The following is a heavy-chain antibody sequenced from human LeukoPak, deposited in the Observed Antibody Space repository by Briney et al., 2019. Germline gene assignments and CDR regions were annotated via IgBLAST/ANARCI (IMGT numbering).Heavy chain of an antibody. CDR1: AFTLSSNY. Sequence: PGGSLRPSCAASAFTLSSNYMSCVRQAPGKGLEWVSDIYSGGSTSYAVSVKGRFTIYRDNSKDTLYLKMHSLRAEDTAVYDCARDPYCGGDCNDIWGQGTMVTVSS. D-gene: IGHD2-21*02. V-gene: IGHV3-66*01. CDR3: ARDPYCGGDCNDI. CDR2: IYSGGST. J-gene: IGHJ3*02.